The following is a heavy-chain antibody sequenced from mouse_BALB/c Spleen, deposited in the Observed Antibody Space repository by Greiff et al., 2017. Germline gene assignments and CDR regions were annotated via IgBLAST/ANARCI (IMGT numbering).Heavy chain of an antibody. V-gene: IGHV2-6-5*01. CDR3: AKHTDDYDVDYFDY. CDR2: IWGGGST. J-gene: IGHJ2*01. D-gene: IGHD2-4*01. Sequence: VKLMESGPGLVAPSQGLSITCTVSGFSLTDYGVSWIRQPPGKGLEWLGVIWGGGSTYYNSALKSRLSISKDNSTSQVFLKMNSLQTDDTSMYYCAKHTDDYDVDYFDYWGQGTTLTVSS. CDR1: GFSLTDYG.